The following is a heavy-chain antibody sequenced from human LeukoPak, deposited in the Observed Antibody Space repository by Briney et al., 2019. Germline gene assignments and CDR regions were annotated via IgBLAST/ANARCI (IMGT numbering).Heavy chain of an antibody. V-gene: IGHV1-2*02. Sequence: ASVKVSCKASGYTFTGYYMHWVRQAPGQGLEWMGWINPNSGGTNYAQKFQGRVTMTRDTSISTAYMELSRLRSDDTAVYYWARAPYYYGSGSQTGDDWFDPWGQGTLVTVSS. J-gene: IGHJ5*02. D-gene: IGHD3-10*01. CDR1: GYTFTGYY. CDR2: INPNSGGT. CDR3: ARAPYYYGSGSQTGDDWFDP.